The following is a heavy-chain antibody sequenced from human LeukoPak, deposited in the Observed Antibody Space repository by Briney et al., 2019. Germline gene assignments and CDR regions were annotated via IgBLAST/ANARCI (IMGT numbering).Heavy chain of an antibody. D-gene: IGHD2-21*02. J-gene: IGHJ5*02. CDR2: IWYDGSNK. CDR3: ARDNGDYNWFDP. Sequence: GGSLRLSCAASGFTFSSYGMHWVRQAPGKGLEWVAVIWYDGSNKYYADSVKGRFTISRDNSKNTLYLQMNSLRAEDTAVYYCARDNGDYNWFDPWGQGILVTVSS. V-gene: IGHV3-33*01. CDR1: GFTFSSYG.